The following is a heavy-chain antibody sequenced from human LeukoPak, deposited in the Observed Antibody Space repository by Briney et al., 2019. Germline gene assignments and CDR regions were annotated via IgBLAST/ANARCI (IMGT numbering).Heavy chain of an antibody. J-gene: IGHJ4*02. V-gene: IGHV3-74*01. D-gene: IGHD6-13*01. CDR2: INTDGSGT. CDR1: GFTFRTYW. CDR3: ARDSWSLDY. Sequence: GGSLRLSCAASGFTFRTYWMHWVRQAPGKGLLWVSRINTDGSGTIYADSVKGRFTISRDNANNTLYLQMNSLRAEDTAVYYCARDSWSLDYWGQGTLVTVSS.